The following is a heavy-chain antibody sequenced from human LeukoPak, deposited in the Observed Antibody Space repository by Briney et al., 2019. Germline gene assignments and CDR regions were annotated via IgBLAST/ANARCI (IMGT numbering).Heavy chain of an antibody. J-gene: IGHJ4*02. CDR3: ARERGYCSSTSCYALVGYFDY. CDR2: IYYTGDT. Sequence: SETLSLTCTVSGGSISTYYWSWVRQPPGKGLEWIGYIYYTGDTSYNPSLKSRVTISVDTSNNQFSLKLTSVTAADTAVYYCARERGYCSSTSCYALVGYFDYWGQGTLVTVSS. D-gene: IGHD2-2*01. V-gene: IGHV4-59*01. CDR1: GGSISTYY.